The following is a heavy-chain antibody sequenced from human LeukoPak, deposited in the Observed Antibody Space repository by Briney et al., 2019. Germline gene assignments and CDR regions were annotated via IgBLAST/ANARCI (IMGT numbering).Heavy chain of an antibody. Sequence: PGGSLRLSCAASGFTFSSYAMSWVRQAPGKGLEWVSAISGSGGSTSYADSVKGRFTISRDNAKNTLYLQMNSLRAEDTAVYYCASGYIAARHWGQGTLVTVSS. D-gene: IGHD6-6*01. J-gene: IGHJ4*02. CDR3: ASGYIAARH. CDR2: ISGSGGST. V-gene: IGHV3-23*01. CDR1: GFTFSSYA.